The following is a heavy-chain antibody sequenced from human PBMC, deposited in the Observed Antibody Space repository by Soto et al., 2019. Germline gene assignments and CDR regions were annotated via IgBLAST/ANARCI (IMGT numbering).Heavy chain of an antibody. J-gene: IGHJ4*02. V-gene: IGHV1-18*04. Sequence: ASVKVSCKASGYTFTSYGISWVRQAPGQGLEWMGWISAYNGNTNYAQKLQGRVTMTSDTSTSTAYMELRSLRSDDTAVYYCAGWNDILTGYYTFDYWGQGTLVTVSS. D-gene: IGHD3-9*01. CDR1: GYTFTSYG. CDR2: ISAYNGNT. CDR3: AGWNDILTGYYTFDY.